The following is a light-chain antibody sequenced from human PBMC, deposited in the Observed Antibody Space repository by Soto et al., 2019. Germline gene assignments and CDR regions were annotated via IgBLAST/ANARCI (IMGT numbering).Light chain of an antibody. CDR3: QQSHSTPWT. J-gene: IGKJ1*01. CDR2: GAS. Sequence: DIQMTQSPSSLSASVGDRVTITCRASQTITTYLNWYQPKPGKAPQLLLYGASTLQSGVPSRFTGSGYGSDFSLNISSLQPEDFATYHCQQSHSTPWTFGQGTKVEIK. CDR1: QTITTY. V-gene: IGKV1-39*01.